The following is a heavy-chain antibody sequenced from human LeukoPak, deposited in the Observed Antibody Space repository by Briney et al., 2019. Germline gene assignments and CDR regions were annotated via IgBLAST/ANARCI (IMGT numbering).Heavy chain of an antibody. D-gene: IGHD6-13*01. CDR1: GGSISSGGYY. J-gene: IGHJ4*02. CDR3: ARVGPARTSWFI. CDR2: IYHSGST. Sequence: SETLSLTCTVSGGSISSGGYYWSWLRQPPGKGLEWIGYIYHSGSTYYNPSLKSRVTISVDRSKNQFSLKLSSVTAADTAVYYCARVGPARTSWFIWGQGTLVTVSS. V-gene: IGHV4-30-2*01.